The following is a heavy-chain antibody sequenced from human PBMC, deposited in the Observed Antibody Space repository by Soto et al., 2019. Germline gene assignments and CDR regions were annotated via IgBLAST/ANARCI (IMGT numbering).Heavy chain of an antibody. V-gene: IGHV1-2*02. J-gene: IGHJ4*02. D-gene: IGHD6-19*01. CDR1: GYSFSGYY. CDR3: VVMGNVAVSNPRSFDY. Sequence: QVQLVQSGAETKNPGASVKVSCKASGYSFSGYYIQWVRQAPGQGPEWLGWIYPNTETTDSSKKFQGRVTMTSDMSTRTVYMELTNLTHEDTAVYYCVVMGNVAVSNPRSFDYWGQGTQVTVSS. CDR2: IYPNTETT.